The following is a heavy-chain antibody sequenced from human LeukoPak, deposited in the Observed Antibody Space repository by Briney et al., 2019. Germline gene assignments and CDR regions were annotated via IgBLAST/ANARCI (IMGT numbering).Heavy chain of an antibody. V-gene: IGHV4-30-4*08. Sequence: SETLSLTCAVYGGSFSGNYWSWIRQPPGKGLEWIGYIYYSGSTYYNPSLKSRVTISVDTSKNQSSLKLSSVTAADTAVYYCARGGGVVTFFFDYWGQGTLVTVSS. J-gene: IGHJ4*02. D-gene: IGHD2-21*02. CDR2: IYYSGST. CDR3: ARGGGVVTFFFDY. CDR1: GGSFSGNY.